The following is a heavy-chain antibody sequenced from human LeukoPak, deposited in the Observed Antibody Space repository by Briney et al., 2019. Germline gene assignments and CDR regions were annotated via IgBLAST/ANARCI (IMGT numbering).Heavy chain of an antibody. V-gene: IGHV1-69*06. CDR1: GGTFSSYA. D-gene: IGHD1-26*01. J-gene: IGHJ4*02. CDR2: IIPIFGTA. Sequence: GASVKVSCKASGGTFSSYAISWVRQAPGQGLEWMGGIIPIFGTANYAQKFQGRVTITADKSTSTAYMELSSLRSEDTAVYYCARSKWVLHYYFDYWGQGTLVTVSS. CDR3: ARSKWVLHYYFDY.